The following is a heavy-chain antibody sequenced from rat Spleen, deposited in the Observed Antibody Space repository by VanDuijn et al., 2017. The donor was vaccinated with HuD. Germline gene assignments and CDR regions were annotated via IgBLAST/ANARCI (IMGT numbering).Heavy chain of an antibody. J-gene: IGHJ2*01. CDR3: ATSGAAISGY. Sequence: EVQLVESGGGLVQPGNSLKLSCAASGFTFSDYAMAWVRQSPKKGLEWVATISYDGSSTYYRDSVKGRFTISRDNAKSTLYLQMDSLRSEDTATYYCATSGAAISGYWGQGVMATVSS. V-gene: IGHV5S10*01. D-gene: IGHD1-2*01. CDR2: ISYDGSST. CDR1: GFTFSDYA.